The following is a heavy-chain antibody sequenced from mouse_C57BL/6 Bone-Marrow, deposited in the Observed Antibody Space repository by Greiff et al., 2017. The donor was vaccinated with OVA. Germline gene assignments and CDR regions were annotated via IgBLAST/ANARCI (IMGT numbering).Heavy chain of an antibody. CDR2: IDPNSGGT. CDR3: ARREEEYGNPGYFDV. V-gene: IGHV1-72*01. J-gene: IGHJ1*03. D-gene: IGHD2-1*01. Sequence: QVHVKQPGAELVKPGASVKLSCKASGYTFTSYWMHWVKQRPGRGLEWIGRIDPNSGGTKYNEKFKSKATLTVDKPSSTAYMQLSSLTSEDSAVYYCARREEEYGNPGYFDVWGTGTTVTVSS. CDR1: GYTFTSYW.